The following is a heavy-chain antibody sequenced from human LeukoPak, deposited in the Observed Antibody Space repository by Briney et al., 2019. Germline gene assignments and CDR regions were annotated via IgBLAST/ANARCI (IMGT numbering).Heavy chain of an antibody. Sequence: SETLSLTCTVSGGSVSSHFWSWIRQPPGKGLEWSGYIYNSGITNYNPSLKSRVTMSVDTSKNQFSLMLRSVTAADTAVYYCARDHLPAGAPGYYMDVWGKGTTVTVSS. CDR1: GGSVSSHF. CDR2: IYNSGIT. D-gene: IGHD4/OR15-4a*01. J-gene: IGHJ6*03. V-gene: IGHV4-59*02. CDR3: ARDHLPAGAPGYYMDV.